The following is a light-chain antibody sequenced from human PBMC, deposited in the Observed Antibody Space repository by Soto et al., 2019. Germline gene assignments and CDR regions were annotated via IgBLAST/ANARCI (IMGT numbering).Light chain of an antibody. CDR2: AAS. CDR3: QQRSNWPPKIT. Sequence: EVVLTQSPGTLSLSPGERASLSCRASQSVSNSFLAWYQQKAGQSPRLLIYAASARAIGIPDRFSGSGSGTDFTLTISSLEPEDFAVYYCQQRSNWPPKITFGQGTRLEIK. V-gene: IGKV3D-20*02. J-gene: IGKJ5*01. CDR1: QSVSNSF.